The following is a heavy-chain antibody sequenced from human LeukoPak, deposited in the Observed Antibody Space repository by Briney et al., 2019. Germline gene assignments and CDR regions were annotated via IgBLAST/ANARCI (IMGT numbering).Heavy chain of an antibody. V-gene: IGHV3-53*05. Sequence: GGSLRLSCAASGFTVSSNYMSWVRQAPGKGLEWVSVIYSDGNTYYADSVKGRFTISRDNSKNTLYLQMNSLRAEDTAVYYCAKDAYYYDSSGYCQDWGQGTLVTVSS. J-gene: IGHJ4*02. CDR3: AKDAYYYDSSGYCQD. CDR2: IYSDGNT. D-gene: IGHD3-22*01. CDR1: GFTVSSNY.